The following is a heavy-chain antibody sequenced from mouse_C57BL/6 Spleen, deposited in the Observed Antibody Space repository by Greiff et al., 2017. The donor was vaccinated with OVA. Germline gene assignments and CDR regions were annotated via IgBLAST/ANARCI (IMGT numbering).Heavy chain of an antibody. D-gene: IGHD1-1*01. CDR3: AREENYYGSSYAMDY. Sequence: QVHVKQSGPELVKPGASVKLSCKASGYTFTSYDINWVKQRPGQGLEWIGWIYPRDGSTKYNEKFKGKATLTVDTSSSTAYMELHSLTSEDSAVYFCAREENYYGSSYAMDYWGQGTSVTVSS. CDR2: IYPRDGST. J-gene: IGHJ4*01. CDR1: GYTFTSYD. V-gene: IGHV1-85*01.